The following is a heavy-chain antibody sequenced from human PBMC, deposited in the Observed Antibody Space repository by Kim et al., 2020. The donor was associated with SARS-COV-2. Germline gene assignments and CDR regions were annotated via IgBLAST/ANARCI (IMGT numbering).Heavy chain of an antibody. J-gene: IGHJ4*02. Sequence: VKGRFTISRDNSKNTLYLQMNSLRAEDTAVYYCAKRSVFGVVIMRGGVDYWGQGTLVTVSS. V-gene: IGHV3-23*01. CDR3: AKRSVFGVVIMRGGVDY. D-gene: IGHD3-3*01.